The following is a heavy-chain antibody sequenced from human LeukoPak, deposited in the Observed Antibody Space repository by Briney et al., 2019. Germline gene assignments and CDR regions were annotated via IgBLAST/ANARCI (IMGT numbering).Heavy chain of an antibody. Sequence: PGGSLRLSCAASGFTFSSYGMHWVRQAPGKGLEWVAVIWYDGSNKYYADSVKGRFTISRDNSKNTLYLQMNSLRAEDTAVCYCAKDVLSGSYSVHFDYWGQGTLVTVSS. CDR3: AKDVLSGSYSVHFDY. CDR1: GFTFSSYG. CDR2: IWYDGSNK. V-gene: IGHV3-33*06. J-gene: IGHJ4*02. D-gene: IGHD1-26*01.